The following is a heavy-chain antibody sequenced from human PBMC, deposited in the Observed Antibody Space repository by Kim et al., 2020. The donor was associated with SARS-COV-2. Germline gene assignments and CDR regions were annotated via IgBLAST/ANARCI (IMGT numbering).Heavy chain of an antibody. CDR1: GFTLSSYS. Sequence: GGSLRLSCAASGFTLSSYSVNWVRQAPGKGLEWVSSISSSSNYKHYADSVKGRFTISRDNAKNSLYLQMNSLRAEDTALYYCARGYKSTIGYWGQGTLVTVSS. J-gene: IGHJ4*02. V-gene: IGHV3-21*01. CDR3: ARGYKSTIGY. D-gene: IGHD1-20*01. CDR2: ISSSSNYK.